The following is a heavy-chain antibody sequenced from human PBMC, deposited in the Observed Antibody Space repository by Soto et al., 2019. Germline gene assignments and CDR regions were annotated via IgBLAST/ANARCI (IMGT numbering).Heavy chain of an antibody. CDR1: GFTFSSYW. CDR3: TRDGVTGGATTKVLS. Sequence: EVQLVESGGGLVQPGGSLRLSCAASGFTFSSYWMHWVRQAPGKGLVWVSRINSDGSSTTYADSVKGRFTISRDNAKNTLYLQMDSLRAEDTAVYYCTRDGVTGGATTKVLSWGQGTLVTVSS. V-gene: IGHV3-74*01. CDR2: INSDGSST. D-gene: IGHD1-26*01. J-gene: IGHJ5*02.